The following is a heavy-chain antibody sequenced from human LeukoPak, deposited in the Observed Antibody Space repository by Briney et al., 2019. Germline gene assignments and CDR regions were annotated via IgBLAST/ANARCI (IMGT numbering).Heavy chain of an antibody. D-gene: IGHD1-1*01. V-gene: IGHV1-69*04. CDR1: GGTFSSYA. CDR2: IIPILGIA. CDR3: ARAIQDTTPKPID. Sequence: ASVKVSCKASGGTFSSYAISWVRQAPGQGLEWMGRIIPILGIANYAQKFQGRVTITADKSTSTAYMELSSLRSEDTAVYYCARAIQDTTPKPIDWGQGTLVTVSS. J-gene: IGHJ4*02.